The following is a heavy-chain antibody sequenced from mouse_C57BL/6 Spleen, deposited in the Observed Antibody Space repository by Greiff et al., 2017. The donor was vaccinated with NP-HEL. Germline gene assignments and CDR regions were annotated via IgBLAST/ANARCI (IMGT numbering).Heavy chain of an antibody. V-gene: IGHV1-50*01. J-gene: IGHJ3*01. D-gene: IGHD2-3*01. CDR3: ARSGEDGLDY. CDR2: IDPSDSDT. CDR1: GYTFTSYW. Sequence: QVQLQQPGAELVKPGASVKLSCKASGYTFTSYWMQWVKQRPGQGLEWIGEIDPSDSDTNYNQKFKGKATLTVDTSSRTAYMQLSILTSEDSAVYYCARSGEDGLDYWGQGTLVTVSA.